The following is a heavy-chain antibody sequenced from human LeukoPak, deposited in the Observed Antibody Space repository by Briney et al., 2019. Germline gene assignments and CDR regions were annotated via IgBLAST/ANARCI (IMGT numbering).Heavy chain of an antibody. V-gene: IGHV1-2*02. J-gene: IGHJ4*02. D-gene: IGHD1-26*01. CDR2: INPNSGGT. Sequence: GASVKVSCKASGYTFTGYYMHWVRQAPGQGLGWMGWINPNSGGTNYAQKFQGRVTMTRDTSISTAYMELSSLRSDDTAVYYCARASGSYPDFDCWGQGTLVTVSS. CDR3: ARASGSYPDFDC. CDR1: GYTFTGYY.